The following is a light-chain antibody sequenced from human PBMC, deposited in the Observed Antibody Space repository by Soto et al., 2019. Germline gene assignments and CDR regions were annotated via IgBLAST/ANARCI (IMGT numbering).Light chain of an antibody. J-gene: IGLJ2*01. CDR3: RSYTRSRTVV. V-gene: IGLV2-14*01. CDR1: SSDVGAYNY. Sequence: QSALTQPASVSGSPGQSITISCTGTSSDVGAYNYVSWYQQHPDKVPKLMIHDVSNRPSGVSNLFSVSKSGNTASLTISGLQADDDPDYYCRSYTRSRTVVFGGGTKLTVL. CDR2: DVS.